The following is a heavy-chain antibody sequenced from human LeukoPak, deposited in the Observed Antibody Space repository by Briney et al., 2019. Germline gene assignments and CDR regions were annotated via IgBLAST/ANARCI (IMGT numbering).Heavy chain of an antibody. V-gene: IGHV4-59*12. D-gene: IGHD6-19*01. CDR1: GGSISSYY. Sequence: SETLSLTCTVSGGSISSYYWSWIRQPPGKGLEWIGYIYYSGSTNYNPSLKSRVTISVDTSKNQFSLKLSSVTAADTAVYYCARLRTPYSSGWYTAYFDLWGRGTLVTVSS. CDR2: IYYSGST. CDR3: ARLRTPYSSGWYTAYFDL. J-gene: IGHJ2*01.